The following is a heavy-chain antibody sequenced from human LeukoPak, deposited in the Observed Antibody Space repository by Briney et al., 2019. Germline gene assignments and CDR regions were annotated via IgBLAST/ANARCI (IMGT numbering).Heavy chain of an antibody. CDR1: GYSISSGYY. CDR3: ARSLAVAGILGP. V-gene: IGHV4-38-2*02. Sequence: SETLSLTCSVSGYSISSGYYWDWIRQPPGKGLEWIASIYHSGKSYYNPSLESRVTISVDTSKNQISLKLRSVTAADTAVYYCARSLAVAGILGPWGQGTLVTVSS. J-gene: IGHJ5*02. D-gene: IGHD6-19*01. CDR2: IYHSGKS.